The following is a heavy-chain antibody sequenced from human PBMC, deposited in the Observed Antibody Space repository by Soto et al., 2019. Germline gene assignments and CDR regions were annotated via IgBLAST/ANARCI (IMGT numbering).Heavy chain of an antibody. D-gene: IGHD2-8*01. CDR2: IIPIFGTA. CDR3: AKDGGDCTNGVCYGFSP. Sequence: SVKVSCKASGGTFSSYAISWVRQAPGQGLEWMGGIIPIFGTANYAQKFQGRVTITADKSTSTAYMELSSLRSEDTAVYYCAKDGGDCTNGVCYGFSPWGQGTLVTVSS. J-gene: IGHJ5*02. CDR1: GGTFSSYA. V-gene: IGHV1-69*06.